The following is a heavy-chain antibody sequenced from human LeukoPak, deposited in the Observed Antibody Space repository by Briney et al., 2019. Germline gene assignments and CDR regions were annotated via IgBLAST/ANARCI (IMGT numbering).Heavy chain of an antibody. CDR2: IYTSGTT. CDR3: ASVDTVMVRHAFDI. D-gene: IGHD5-18*01. CDR1: GGSISSYY. J-gene: IGHJ3*02. Sequence: KPSETLSLTCTVSGGSISSYYWSWIRQPAGKGLEWIGRIYTSGTTNYNPSLKSRVTMSVDTSKNQFSLKLSSVTAADTAVYYCASVDTVMVRHAFDIWGQGTMVTVSS. V-gene: IGHV4-4*07.